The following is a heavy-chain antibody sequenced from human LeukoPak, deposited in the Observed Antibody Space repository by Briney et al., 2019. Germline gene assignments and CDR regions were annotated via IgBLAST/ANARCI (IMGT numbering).Heavy chain of an antibody. CDR2: MNPSSGYT. CDR1: GYTFINSD. CDR3: ARMRGYSLGYWYLDL. Sequence: GASVKVSCKAAGYTFINSDINWVRQAPGQGLEWMGWMNPSSGYTGYAQKFQGRVTMTRDASISTAYMELSSLRSEDTAVYFCARMRGYSLGYWYLDLWGRGTLVTVSS. D-gene: IGHD5-18*01. V-gene: IGHV1-8*01. J-gene: IGHJ2*01.